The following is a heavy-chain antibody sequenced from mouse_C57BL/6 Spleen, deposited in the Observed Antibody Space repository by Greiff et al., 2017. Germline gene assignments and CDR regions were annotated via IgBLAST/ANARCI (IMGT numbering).Heavy chain of an antibody. J-gene: IGHJ4*01. D-gene: IGHD2-1*01. CDR2: ISDGGSYT. CDR1: GFTFSSYA. V-gene: IGHV5-4*03. Sequence: EVMLVESGGGLVKPGGSLKLSCAASGFTFSSYAMSWVRQTPEKRLEWVATISDGGSYTYYPDTVKGRFTISRDNAKNNLYLQMSHLKSEDTAMYYCARMGGLLWYSMDYWGQGTSVTVSS. CDR3: ARMGGLLWYSMDY.